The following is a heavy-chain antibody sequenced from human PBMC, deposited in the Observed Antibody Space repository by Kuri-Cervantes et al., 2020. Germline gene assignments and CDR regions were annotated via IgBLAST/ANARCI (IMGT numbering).Heavy chain of an antibody. CDR3: ARDPHAMVRGNLFDY. Sequence: LSLTCTVSGGSISSSSYYWGWIRQPPGKGLEWVAVISYDGSNKYYADSVKGRFTISRDNSKNTLYLQMNSLRAEDTAVYYCARDPHAMVRGNLFDYWGQGTLVTVSS. CDR2: ISYDGSNK. J-gene: IGHJ4*02. D-gene: IGHD3-10*01. CDR1: GGSISSSS. V-gene: IGHV3-30-3*01.